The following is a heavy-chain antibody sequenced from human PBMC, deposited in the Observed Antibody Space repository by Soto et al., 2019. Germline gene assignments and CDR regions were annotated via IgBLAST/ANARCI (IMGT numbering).Heavy chain of an antibody. J-gene: IGHJ4*02. V-gene: IGHV1-69*01. CDR3: ARSGYYGSGSPAYDY. CDR2: IIPIFGTA. Sequence: QVRLVQSGAEVKKPGSSVKVSCKASGGTFSSYAISWVRQAPGQGLEWMGGIIPIFGTANYAQKFQGRVTITADESTSTAYMELSSLRSEDTAVYYCARSGYYGSGSPAYDYWGQGTLVTVSS. CDR1: GGTFSSYA. D-gene: IGHD3-10*01.